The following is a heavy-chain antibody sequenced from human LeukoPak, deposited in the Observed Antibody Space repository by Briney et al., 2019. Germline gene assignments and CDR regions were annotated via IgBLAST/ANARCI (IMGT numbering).Heavy chain of an antibody. CDR1: GVSFSTYY. V-gene: IGHV4-34*01. J-gene: IGHJ4*02. CDR3: ARQLYGSDY. D-gene: IGHD4-17*01. Sequence: PSETLSLTCGVSGVSFSTYYWSRIRQSPEKGLEWIGEVNHSGYTNYNPSLKSRVTISVDTSKNQFSLKLRSVTAADTAVYYCARQLYGSDYWGQGTLVTVSS. CDR2: VNHSGYT.